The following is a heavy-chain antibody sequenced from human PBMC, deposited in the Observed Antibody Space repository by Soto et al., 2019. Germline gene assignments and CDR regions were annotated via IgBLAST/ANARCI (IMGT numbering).Heavy chain of an antibody. Sequence: SETLSLTCTVSGGSVSGVDYFWSWIRQSPGKGLEWIGYIYYTGITHPNPSLKSRLTMAVDTSKNEFSLKLTSVSAADTAVYFCAREERKGIISWFDPWGQGTPVTVSS. D-gene: IGHD2-21*01. J-gene: IGHJ5*02. CDR2: IYYTGIT. CDR3: AREERKGIISWFDP. V-gene: IGHV4-30-4*01. CDR1: GGSVSGVDYF.